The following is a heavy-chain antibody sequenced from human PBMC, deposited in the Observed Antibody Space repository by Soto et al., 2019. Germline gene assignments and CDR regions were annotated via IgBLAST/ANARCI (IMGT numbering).Heavy chain of an antibody. J-gene: IGHJ5*02. CDR2: INHSGST. Sequence: SETLSLTCAVYGGSFSGYYWSWIRQPPGKGLEWIGEINHSGSTNYNPSLKSRVTISVDTSKNQFSLKLSSVTAADTAVYYCARGFRSAGIAAAGPFDLWAQGTLVTVSS. V-gene: IGHV4-34*01. CDR3: ARGFRSAGIAAAGPFDL. D-gene: IGHD6-13*01. CDR1: GGSFSGYY.